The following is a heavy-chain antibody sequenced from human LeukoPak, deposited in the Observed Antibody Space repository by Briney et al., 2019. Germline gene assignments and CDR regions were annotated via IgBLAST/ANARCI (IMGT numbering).Heavy chain of an antibody. D-gene: IGHD3-10*01. CDR1: GGSISSYY. V-gene: IGHV4-4*08. CDR2: IYTSGST. CDR3: ARWGGSGSAAFDP. Sequence: SETLSLTCTVSGGSISSYYWSWIRQPPGKGLEWIGRIYTSGSTNYNPSLKSRVTISVDTSKNQFSLKLSSVTAADTAVYYCARWGGSGSAAFDPWGQGTLVTVSS. J-gene: IGHJ5*02.